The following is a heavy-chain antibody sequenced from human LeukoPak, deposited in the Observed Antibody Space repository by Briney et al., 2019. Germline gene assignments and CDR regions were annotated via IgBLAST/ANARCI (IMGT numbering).Heavy chain of an antibody. CDR2: MNPNSGNT. Sequence: ASVKVSCKASGYTFTSYDINWVRQATGQGLEWMGWMNPNSGNTGYAQKFQGRVTITRNTSISTAYMELGSLRSEDTAVYYCARGEYSSGDDAFDIWGQGTMVTVSS. J-gene: IGHJ3*02. CDR1: GYTFTSYD. D-gene: IGHD6-19*01. CDR3: ARGEYSSGDDAFDI. V-gene: IGHV1-8*03.